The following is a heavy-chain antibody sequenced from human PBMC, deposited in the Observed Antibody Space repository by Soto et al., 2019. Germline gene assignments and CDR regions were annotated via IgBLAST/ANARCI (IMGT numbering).Heavy chain of an antibody. V-gene: IGHV4-34*01. D-gene: IGHD6-13*01. Sequence: SETLSLTCAVYGGSFSGYYWSWIRQPPGKGLEWIGEINHSGSTNYNPSLKSRVTISVDTSKNQFSLKLSSVTAADTAVYYCAKDSVGRIAADNYYYYYYGMDVWGQGTTVTVSS. CDR3: AKDSVGRIAADNYYYYYYGMDV. J-gene: IGHJ6*02. CDR2: INHSGST. CDR1: GGSFSGYY.